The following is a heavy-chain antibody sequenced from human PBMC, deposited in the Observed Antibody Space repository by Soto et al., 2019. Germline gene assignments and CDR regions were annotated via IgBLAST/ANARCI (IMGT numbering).Heavy chain of an antibody. CDR1: GYTFTSYY. CDR2: IDPSGGST. CDR3: ARVYCSGGSCYSIDY. V-gene: IGHV1-46*03. D-gene: IGHD2-15*01. J-gene: IGHJ4*02. Sequence: ASVKVSCKASGYTFTSYYMHWVRQAPGQGLEWMGIIDPSGGSTSYAQKFQGRVTMTRDTSTSTVYMELSSLRSEDTAVYYCARVYCSGGSCYSIDYWGQGTLVTVSS.